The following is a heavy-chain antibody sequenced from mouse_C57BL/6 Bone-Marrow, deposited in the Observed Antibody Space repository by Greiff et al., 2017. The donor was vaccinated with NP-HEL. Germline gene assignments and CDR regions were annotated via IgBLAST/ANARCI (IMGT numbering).Heavy chain of an antibody. CDR1: GYTFTDYY. CDR2: INPYNGGT. V-gene: IGHV1-19*01. CDR3: AREERAWFAY. J-gene: IGHJ3*01. Sequence: VQLHQSGPVLVKPGASVKMSCKASGYTFTDYYMNWVKQSHGKSLEWIGVINPYNGGTSYNQKFKGKATLTVDKSSSTAYMELNSLTSEDSAVYYCAREERAWFAYWGQGTLVTVSA.